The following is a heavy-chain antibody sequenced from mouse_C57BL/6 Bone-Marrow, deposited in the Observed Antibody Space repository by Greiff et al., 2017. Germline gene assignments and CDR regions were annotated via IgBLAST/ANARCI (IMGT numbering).Heavy chain of an antibody. Sequence: QVKLQQSGAELVRPGASVTLSCKASGYTFTDYEMHWVKQTPVHGLEWIGALDPETGGTAYNQKFKGKAILAAYKSSITAYMELRSLTSEDSAVYYWTNYDGNDGFAYWGQGTLVTVSA. J-gene: IGHJ3*01. CDR3: TNYDGNDGFAY. D-gene: IGHD2-2*01. V-gene: IGHV1-15*01. CDR2: LDPETGGT. CDR1: GYTFTDYE.